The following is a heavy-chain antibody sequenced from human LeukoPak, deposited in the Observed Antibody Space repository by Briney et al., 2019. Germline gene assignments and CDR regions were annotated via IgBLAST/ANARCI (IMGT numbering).Heavy chain of an antibody. J-gene: IGHJ3*02. V-gene: IGHV1-2*02. CDR3: ALSRWLRWLFDI. CDR1: GYTFTGYY. CDR2: INPNSGGT. D-gene: IGHD5-12*01. Sequence: EASVKVSCKASGYTFTGYYMHWVRQAPGQGLEWMGWINPNSGGTNYAQKFQGRVTMTRDTSISTAYMGLSRLRSDDTAVYYCALSRWLRWLFDIWGQGTMVTVSS.